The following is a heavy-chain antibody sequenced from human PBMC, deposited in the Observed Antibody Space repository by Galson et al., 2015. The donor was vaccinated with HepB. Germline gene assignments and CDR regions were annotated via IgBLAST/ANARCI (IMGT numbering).Heavy chain of an antibody. CDR2: ISGTGSAI. J-gene: IGHJ4*02. CDR1: GLMFSSFE. V-gene: IGHV3-48*03. CDR3: ARLGQWLNF. D-gene: IGHD6-19*01. Sequence: SLRLSCAVSGLMFSSFEMNWVRQAPGKGLECISYISGTGSAIKYADSVKGRFTISRDNAKNSLYLQMTGLRAEDTAIYYCARLGQWLNFWGQGTLVTVSS.